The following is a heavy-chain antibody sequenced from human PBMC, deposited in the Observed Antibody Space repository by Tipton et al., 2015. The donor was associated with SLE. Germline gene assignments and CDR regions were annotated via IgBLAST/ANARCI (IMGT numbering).Heavy chain of an antibody. D-gene: IGHD3-16*01. CDR1: GGSISSHY. J-gene: IGHJ4*02. CDR3: ARAVSPFEYYY. V-gene: IGHV4-59*11. Sequence: TLSLTCSVSGGSISSHYWIWIRQPPGKGLEWIGYISDGGNTNQNPSLKSRVTISVDTSKNQFSLKLSSVTAADTAVYYCARAVSPFEYYYWGQGTLVTVSS. CDR2: ISDGGNT.